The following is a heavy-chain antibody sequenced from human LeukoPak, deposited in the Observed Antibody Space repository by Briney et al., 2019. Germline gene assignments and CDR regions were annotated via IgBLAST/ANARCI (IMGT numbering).Heavy chain of an antibody. CDR1: GGSISNYY. CDR2: IYYSGST. Sequence: SETLSLTCTVSGGSISNYYWSWIRQPPGKGLEWIGYIYYSGSTSYNPSLKSRVTISVDTSKKQFSLNLSSVTAADTAIYYCARDEGGYTRRAFDIWGQGTKVTVSS. V-gene: IGHV4-59*01. J-gene: IGHJ3*02. CDR3: ARDEGGYTRRAFDI. D-gene: IGHD6-13*01.